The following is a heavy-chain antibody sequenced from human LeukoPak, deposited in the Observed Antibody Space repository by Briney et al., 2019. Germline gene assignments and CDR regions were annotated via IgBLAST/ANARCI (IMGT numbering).Heavy chain of an antibody. CDR2: INPNSGGT. V-gene: IGHV1-2*02. CDR1: GYTFTGYY. Sequence: ASVKVSCKASGYTFTGYYMHWVRQAPGQGLEWMGWINPNSGGTNYAQKFQGRVTMTRDTSISTAYMELSRLRSDDTAVYYCARAPGLPVAARGFDYWGQGTLVTVSS. J-gene: IGHJ4*02. CDR3: ARAPGLPVAARGFDY. D-gene: IGHD6-19*01.